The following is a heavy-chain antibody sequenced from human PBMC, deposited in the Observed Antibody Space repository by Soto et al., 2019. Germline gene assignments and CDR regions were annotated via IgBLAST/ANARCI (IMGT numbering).Heavy chain of an antibody. Sequence: SETLSLTCTVSGGSLSSYYWSWIRQPPGKGLEWIGYIYYSGSTNYNPSLKSRVTISVDTSKNQFSLKLSSVTAADTAVYYCARDPGSGSYYGWFDPWGQGTLVTVSS. D-gene: IGHD3-10*01. J-gene: IGHJ5*02. CDR3: ARDPGSGSYYGWFDP. V-gene: IGHV4-59*01. CDR2: IYYSGST. CDR1: GGSLSSYY.